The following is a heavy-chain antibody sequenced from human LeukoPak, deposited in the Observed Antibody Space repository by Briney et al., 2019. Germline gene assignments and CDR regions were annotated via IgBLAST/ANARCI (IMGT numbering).Heavy chain of an antibody. Sequence: SETLSLTCTVSGGSISSGNYYWSWIRQPAGKGLEWIGRIYTRGSTKYTPSLKSRVTMSVDTSKNQFSLKLSSVTAADTAVYYCARGREQWLVLYYFDYWGQGTLVTVSS. CDR3: ARGREQWLVLYYFDY. J-gene: IGHJ4*02. D-gene: IGHD6-19*01. CDR2: IYTRGST. V-gene: IGHV4-61*02. CDR1: GGSISSGNYY.